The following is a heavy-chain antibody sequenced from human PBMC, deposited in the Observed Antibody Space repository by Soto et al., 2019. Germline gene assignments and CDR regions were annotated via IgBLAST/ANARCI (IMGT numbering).Heavy chain of an antibody. V-gene: IGHV3-64*01. D-gene: IGHD6-19*01. CDR3: ARVVASGWYGPCGY. J-gene: IGHJ4*02. CDR1: GFTFSSYA. Sequence: GGSLRLSCAASGFTFSSYAMHWVRQAPGKGLEYVSAISSNGGSTYYANSVKGRFTISRDNSKNTLYLQMGSLRAEDMAVYYCARVVASGWYGPCGYWGQGTLVTVSS. CDR2: ISSNGGST.